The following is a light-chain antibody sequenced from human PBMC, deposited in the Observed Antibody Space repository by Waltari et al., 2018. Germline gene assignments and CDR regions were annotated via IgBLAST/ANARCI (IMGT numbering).Light chain of an antibody. CDR1: QPITVY. J-gene: IGKJ1*01. CDR3: QQTYSAPWT. V-gene: IGKV1-39*01. Sequence: DVQVTQSPSALSASIGDRVDITCRASQPITVYLNWYHQKPGKAPRLLIFASSILQSGVPSRFSGTTSGTDFTLTITSLQAEDYGTYFCQQTYSAPWTFGRGTQVDI. CDR2: ASS.